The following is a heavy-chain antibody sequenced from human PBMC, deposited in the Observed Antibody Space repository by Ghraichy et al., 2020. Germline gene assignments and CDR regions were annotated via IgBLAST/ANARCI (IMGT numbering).Heavy chain of an antibody. CDR1: GGSISSYY. V-gene: IGHV4-4*07. CDR2: IYTSGST. Sequence: SETLSLTCTVSGGSISSYYWSWIRQPAGKGLEWIGRIYTSGSTNYNPSLKSRVTMSVDTSKNQFSQKLSSVTAAEPAVYYCARAAVRYQLLPDAFDIWGQGTRVTVSA. J-gene: IGHJ3*02. CDR3: ARAAVRYQLLPDAFDI. D-gene: IGHD2-2*01.